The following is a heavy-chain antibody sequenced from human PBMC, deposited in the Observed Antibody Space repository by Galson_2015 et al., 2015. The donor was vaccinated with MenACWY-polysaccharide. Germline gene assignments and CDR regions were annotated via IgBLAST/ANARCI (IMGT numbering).Heavy chain of an antibody. Sequence: SGSTNYNPSLKSRVTMSVDTSKNQFSLKLSSVTAADTAVYYCARIQSDYGDYYYYGMDVWGQGTTVTVSS. CDR2: SGST. V-gene: IGHV4-4*07. CDR3: ARIQSDYGDYYYYGMDV. D-gene: IGHD4-17*01. J-gene: IGHJ6*02.